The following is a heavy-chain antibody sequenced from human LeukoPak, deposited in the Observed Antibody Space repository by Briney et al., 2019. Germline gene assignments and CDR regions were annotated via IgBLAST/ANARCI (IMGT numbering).Heavy chain of an antibody. CDR1: GFTFSSYS. Sequence: GGSLRLSCAASGFTFSSYSMNWVRQAPGKGLEWVSSISSSSSYIYYADSVKGRFTISRDNSKNTLYLQMNSLRAEDTAVYYCASYRQYYDILTGSNDYWGQGTLVTVSS. J-gene: IGHJ4*02. CDR2: ISSSSSYI. D-gene: IGHD3-9*01. CDR3: ASYRQYYDILTGSNDY. V-gene: IGHV3-21*01.